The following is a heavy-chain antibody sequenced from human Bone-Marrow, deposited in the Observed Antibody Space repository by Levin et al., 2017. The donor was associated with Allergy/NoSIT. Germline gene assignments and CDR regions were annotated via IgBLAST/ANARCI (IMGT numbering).Heavy chain of an antibody. Sequence: SETLSLTCSVSGTSTSSSKYYWGWVRQPAGKGLEWIGRIYASGSTNYNPSLASRVTITLDTSKNQFALKLTSVTAADTAVYYCARDRGATYFFDYWGQGILVTVSS. CDR3: ARDRGATYFFDY. CDR2: IYASGST. V-gene: IGHV4-61*02. CDR1: GTSTSSSKYY. J-gene: IGHJ4*02.